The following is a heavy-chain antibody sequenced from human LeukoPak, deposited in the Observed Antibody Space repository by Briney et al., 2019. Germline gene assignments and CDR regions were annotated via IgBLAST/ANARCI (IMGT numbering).Heavy chain of an antibody. CDR1: GFTVTNNY. Sequence: GGSLRLSCAASGFTVTNNYMSWVRQAPGKGLEWVSVIYSGGNTYCADSVKGRFTISRDNSKNTLYLQMNSLRAEDTAVYYCARDQMIGTFDIWGQGTMVTVSS. V-gene: IGHV3-66*01. J-gene: IGHJ3*02. CDR3: ARDQMIGTFDI. D-gene: IGHD3-16*01. CDR2: IYSGGNT.